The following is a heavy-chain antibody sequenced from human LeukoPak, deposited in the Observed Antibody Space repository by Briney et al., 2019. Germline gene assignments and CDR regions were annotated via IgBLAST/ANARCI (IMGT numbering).Heavy chain of an antibody. V-gene: IGHV4-4*07. CDR3: ARGDGSGYDLGPLGY. CDR2: IYPSGNT. CDR1: GGSFSSYF. J-gene: IGHJ4*02. Sequence: SETLSLTCSISGGSFSSYFWSWVRQPAGKGLEWIGRIYPSGNTNYNPSLKSRVTLSVDTSKTQFSLRLSSVTAADTAVYYCARGDGSGYDLGPLGYWGQGTLVTVSS. D-gene: IGHD5-12*01.